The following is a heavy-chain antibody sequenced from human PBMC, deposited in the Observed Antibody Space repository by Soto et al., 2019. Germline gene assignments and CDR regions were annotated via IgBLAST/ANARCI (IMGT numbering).Heavy chain of an antibody. CDR2: ISSSSSYI. D-gene: IGHD3-22*01. J-gene: IGHJ6*03. V-gene: IGHV3-21*01. Sequence: GGSLRLSCAASGFTFSSYSMNWVRQAPGKGLEWVSSISSSSSYIYYADSVKGRFTISRDNAKNSLYLQMNSLRAEDTAVYYCARADDYDSSGYYYASKCYYYMDVWGKGTTVTVSS. CDR3: ARADDYDSSGYYYASKCYYYMDV. CDR1: GFTFSSYS.